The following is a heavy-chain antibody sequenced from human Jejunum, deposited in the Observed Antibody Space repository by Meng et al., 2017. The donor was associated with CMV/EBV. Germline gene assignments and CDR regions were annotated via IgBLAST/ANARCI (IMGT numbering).Heavy chain of an antibody. V-gene: IGHV3-74*03. J-gene: IGHJ2*01. CDR1: GFTCGTYW. D-gene: IGHD3-10*01. CDR3: ARGGIECFDL. Sequence: SCAASGFTCGTYWMHWVRQAPGKGLVWVSRIHSDGRGTTYADSVKGRFSISRDNAENTLYLQMNNLRAEDTAVYYCARGGIECFDLWGRGTLVTVSS. CDR2: IHSDGRGT.